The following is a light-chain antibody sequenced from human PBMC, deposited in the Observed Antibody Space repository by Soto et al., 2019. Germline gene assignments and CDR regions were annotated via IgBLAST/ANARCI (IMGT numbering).Light chain of an antibody. CDR3: QQRSNWPRGIT. CDR2: DAS. J-gene: IGKJ5*01. V-gene: IGKV3-11*01. CDR1: QSVCSY. Sequence: EIVLTQSPDTLSLSPGERATLSCRAIQSVCSYLAWYQQKPGQAPRLLIYDASNRATGIPARFSGSGSGTDFTLTISSLEPEDFAVYYCQQRSNWPRGITFGQGTRLEIK.